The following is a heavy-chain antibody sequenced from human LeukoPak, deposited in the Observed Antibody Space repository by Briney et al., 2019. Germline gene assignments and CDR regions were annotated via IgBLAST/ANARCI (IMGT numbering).Heavy chain of an antibody. Sequence: GGSLRLSCEASGFTFSTFAMSWVRQAPGKGLEWVSAISGSGGSTYYADSVKGRFTISRDNSKNTLYLRMNSLRAEDTAVYYCAKDRTMIVVVIASDDWFDPWGQGTLVTVSS. J-gene: IGHJ5*02. CDR2: ISGSGGST. CDR3: AKDRTMIVVVIASDDWFDP. CDR1: GFTFSTFA. V-gene: IGHV3-23*01. D-gene: IGHD3-22*01.